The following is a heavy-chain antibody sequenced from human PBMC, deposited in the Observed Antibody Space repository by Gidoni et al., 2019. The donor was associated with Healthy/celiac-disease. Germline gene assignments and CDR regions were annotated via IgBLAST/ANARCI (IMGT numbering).Heavy chain of an antibody. CDR3: ARDAGCSGGSCYLGGWFDP. V-gene: IGHV4-4*07. CDR2: IYSSGST. D-gene: IGHD2-15*01. J-gene: IGHJ5*02. Sequence: QVQLQESGPGLVKPSETLSLTCTVSGGSISSYYWSWIRPPAGKGLEWIGRIYSSGSTNYNPALKSRVTMSVDTSKNQFSLKLSSVTAADTAVYYCARDAGCSGGSCYLGGWFDPWGQGTLVTVSS. CDR1: GGSISSYY.